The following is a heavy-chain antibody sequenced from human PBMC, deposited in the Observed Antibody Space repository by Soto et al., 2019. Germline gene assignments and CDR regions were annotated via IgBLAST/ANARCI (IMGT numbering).Heavy chain of an antibody. CDR3: ARGYGSADY. J-gene: IGHJ4*02. Sequence: EVRLVESGGGLVKPGGSLRLSCAASGFTFSSYTMNWVRQAPDKGLEWVSSISSGSNYIYYADSVKGRFTISRDNAKNSLYLQMNSLRAEDTAVYYCARGYGSADYWGQGTLVTVSS. V-gene: IGHV3-21*01. CDR1: GFTFSSYT. CDR2: ISSGSNYI. D-gene: IGHD5-18*01.